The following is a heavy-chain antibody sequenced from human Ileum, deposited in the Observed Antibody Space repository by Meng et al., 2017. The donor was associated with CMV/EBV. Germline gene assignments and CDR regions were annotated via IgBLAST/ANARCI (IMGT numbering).Heavy chain of an antibody. CDR3: ARGWVLET. D-gene: IGHD1-26*01. CDR2: MSPNTGNT. Sequence: QVQLVQSGAEGKKPGASVEVSCKASGYTFTSSDVNWVRQATGQGLEWMGWMSPNTGNTGYAHKFKGRVTMTRNTSISTAYMELSSLRSEDTAVYYCARGWVLETWGQGTLVTVSS. V-gene: IGHV1-8*01. J-gene: IGHJ5*02. CDR1: GYTFTSSD.